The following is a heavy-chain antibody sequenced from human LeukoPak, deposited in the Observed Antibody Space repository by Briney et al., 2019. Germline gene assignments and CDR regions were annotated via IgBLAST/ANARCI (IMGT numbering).Heavy chain of an antibody. D-gene: IGHD1-7*01. V-gene: IGHV3-23*01. CDR1: GFPLSSYA. J-gene: IGHJ4*02. CDR3: ARNFPNFDY. CDR2: TSSSDPGT. Sequence: GGSLRLSCAASGFPLSSYAMSWVRQASGKGLEWVSATSSSDPGTYYADSVRGRFTISRDNSKNTLYLQMNSLRAEDTAVYYCARNFPNFDYWCQGTLVTVSS.